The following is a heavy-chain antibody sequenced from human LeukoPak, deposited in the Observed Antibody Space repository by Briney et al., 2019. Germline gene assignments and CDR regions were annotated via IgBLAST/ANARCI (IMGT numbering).Heavy chain of an antibody. CDR3: ARGPRAAADDY. V-gene: IGHV1-3*01. J-gene: IGHJ4*02. CDR1: GYTFINFA. D-gene: IGHD6-13*01. CDR2: INAGNGNT. Sequence: ASVTVSCKASGYTFINFAINWGRQAPGQRPEWMGWINAGNGNTKYSQKFQGRVTITRDTSASTAYMELSSLTSEDTAVYCCARGPRAAADDYWGQGTLVTVSS.